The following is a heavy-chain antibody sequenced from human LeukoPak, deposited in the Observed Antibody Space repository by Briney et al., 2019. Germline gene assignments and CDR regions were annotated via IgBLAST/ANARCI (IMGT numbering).Heavy chain of an antibody. D-gene: IGHD3-22*01. V-gene: IGHV3-21*01. CDR3: ARGEDFYDSSGYYYGNDY. Sequence: PGGSLRLSCAASGFTFSTYSMNWVRQAAGKGLEWVSSISSSSSDISYADSVKGRFTISRDNAKHSPYLQLNSLRAEDTAVYYCARGEDFYDSSGYYYGNDYWGQGTLVTVSS. CDR2: ISSSSSDI. CDR1: GFTFSTYS. J-gene: IGHJ4*02.